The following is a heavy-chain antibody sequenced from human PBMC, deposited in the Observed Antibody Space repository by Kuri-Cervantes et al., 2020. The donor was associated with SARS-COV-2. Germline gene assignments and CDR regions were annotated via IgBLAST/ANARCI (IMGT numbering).Heavy chain of an antibody. D-gene: IGHD3-22*01. CDR3: ARRAWRLLNYLDY. V-gene: IGHV4-39*01. J-gene: IGHJ4*02. CDR1: GGSISSSSYY. Sequence: SETLSLTCTASGGSISSSSYYWGWIRQPPGKGLEWIGSIYYSGSTYYNPSLKSRVTISVDTSKNQFSLKLSSVTAADTAVYYCARRAWRLLNYLDYWGQGTLVTVSS. CDR2: IYYSGST.